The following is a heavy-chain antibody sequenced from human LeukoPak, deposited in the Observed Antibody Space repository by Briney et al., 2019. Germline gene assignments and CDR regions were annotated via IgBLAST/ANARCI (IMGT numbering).Heavy chain of an antibody. CDR2: IHAKSAPT. V-gene: IGHV3-23*01. D-gene: IGHD6-19*01. Sequence: PVGCLRLSCRASGFSLSIYSMNWVRQAPGKGLEWVSVIHAKSAPTYYADSVKGRFTISRDNSKNMLYLQMNSLRAEDTATYYCVKDGHCRDSICATKIVVAGYLDHWGQGTQVTVSA. CDR3: VKDGHCRDSICATKIVVAGYLDH. J-gene: IGHJ4*02. CDR1: GFSLSIYS.